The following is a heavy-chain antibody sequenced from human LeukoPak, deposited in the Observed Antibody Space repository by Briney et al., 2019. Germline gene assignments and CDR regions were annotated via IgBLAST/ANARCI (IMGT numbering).Heavy chain of an antibody. J-gene: IGHJ4*02. V-gene: IGHV3-7*01. CDR3: ARGAGVFDY. Sequence: PGGSLRLSCAASGFTFSRYWMSWVRQAPGKGLEWVANMKQDGREKYYVDSVKGRFTISRDNAKNSLYLQMNSLRAEDTAVYYCARGAGVFDYWAREPWSPSPQ. D-gene: IGHD3-10*01. CDR1: GFTFSRYW. CDR2: MKQDGREK.